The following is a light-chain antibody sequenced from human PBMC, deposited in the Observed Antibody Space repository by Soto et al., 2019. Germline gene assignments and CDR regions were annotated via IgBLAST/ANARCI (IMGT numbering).Light chain of an antibody. Sequence: EIVMTQSPATLSVSPGERATLSCRASQSVSSNLAWYQQKPGQAPRLLIYDTSTRATGVPARFSGSGSGTDFTLTISSLEPEDFAVYYCHQRSNWPRTFGGGTKVDNK. CDR1: QSVSSN. CDR2: DTS. J-gene: IGKJ4*01. V-gene: IGKV3-11*01. CDR3: HQRSNWPRT.